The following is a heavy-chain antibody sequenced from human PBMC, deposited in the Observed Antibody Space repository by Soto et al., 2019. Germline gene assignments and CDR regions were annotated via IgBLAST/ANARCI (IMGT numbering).Heavy chain of an antibody. J-gene: IGHJ6*02. CDR2: ISSSGSTI. CDR3: AREENDILTGYTWGPYYYYGMDV. V-gene: IGHV3-11*04. CDR1: GGSISSYY. Sequence: LSLTCTVSGGSISSYYWSWIRQAPGKGLEWVSYISSSGSTIYYADSVKGRFTISRDNAKNSLYLQMNSLRAEDTAVYYCAREENDILTGYTWGPYYYYGMDVWGQGTTVTVSS. D-gene: IGHD3-9*01.